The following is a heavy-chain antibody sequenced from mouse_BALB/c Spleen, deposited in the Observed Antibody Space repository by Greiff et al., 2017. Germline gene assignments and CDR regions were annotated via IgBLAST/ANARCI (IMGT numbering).Heavy chain of an antibody. CDR3: ARSGFAD. V-gene: IGHV5-17*02. CDR1: GFTFSSFG. CDR2: ISSGSSTI. J-gene: IGHJ3*01. Sequence: EVQRVESGGGLVQPGGSRKLSCAASGFTFSSFGMHWVRQAPEKGLEWVAYISSGSSTIYYADTVKGRFTISRDNPKNTLFLQMTSLRSEDTAMYYCARSGFADWGQGTLVTVSA.